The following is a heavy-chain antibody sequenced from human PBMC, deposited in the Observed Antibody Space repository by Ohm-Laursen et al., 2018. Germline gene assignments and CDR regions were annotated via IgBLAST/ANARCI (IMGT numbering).Heavy chain of an antibody. J-gene: IGHJ4*02. Sequence: SLRLSCAASGFTFSSYWMHWVRQAPGKGLVWVSRINSDGSSTSYADSVKGRFTISRDNAKNTLYLQMDSLRAEDTAVYYCARGSRSYSRLGVDSWGQGTLVTVSS. D-gene: IGHD1-26*01. CDR1: GFTFSSYW. V-gene: IGHV3-74*01. CDR3: ARGSRSYSRLGVDS. CDR2: INSDGSST.